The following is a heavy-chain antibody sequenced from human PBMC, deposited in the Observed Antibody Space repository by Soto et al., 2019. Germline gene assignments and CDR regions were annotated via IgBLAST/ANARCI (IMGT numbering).Heavy chain of an antibody. CDR3: VKGNQLLRYYFEF. CDR2: ITSDGDST. CDR1: GFTFSNYA. V-gene: IGHV3-64D*06. D-gene: IGHD2-15*01. J-gene: IGHJ4*01. Sequence: PGWSLRLSCSVSGFTFSNYAMHWVRQAPGKGLEYVSGITSDGDSTWHADSVKDRFTISRDNSKNTLFLQMSSLRVEDTAIYFCVKGNQLLRYYFEFWGPGTLVTVSS.